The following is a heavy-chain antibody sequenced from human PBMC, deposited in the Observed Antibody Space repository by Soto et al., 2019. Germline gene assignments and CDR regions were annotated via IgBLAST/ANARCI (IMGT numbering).Heavy chain of an antibody. D-gene: IGHD3-3*01. V-gene: IGHV3-33*01. J-gene: IGHJ4*02. Sequence: KGLEWVAVIWYDGSNKYYADSVKGRLTISRDNSKNTLYLQMNSLRAEDTALYYCVAFGGTYGYYSDYWGQGTLVTVSS. CDR2: IWYDGSNK. CDR3: VAFGGTYGYYSDY.